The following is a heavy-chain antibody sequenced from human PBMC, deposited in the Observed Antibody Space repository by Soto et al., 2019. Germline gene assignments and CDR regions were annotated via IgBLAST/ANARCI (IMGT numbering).Heavy chain of an antibody. Sequence: ASVKVAWKASGYAFTAYAIHWVRQAPGQRREGRGWINTGNGDKKYAQNFQGRVAITSDTSAGTAYMDLNSLTSEDTAVYSCARDLYPSSAPFAPSGQGTLVTVSS. CDR3: ARDLYPSSAPFAP. CDR1: GYAFTAYA. D-gene: IGHD6-6*01. CDR2: INTGNGDK. J-gene: IGHJ5*02. V-gene: IGHV1-3*04.